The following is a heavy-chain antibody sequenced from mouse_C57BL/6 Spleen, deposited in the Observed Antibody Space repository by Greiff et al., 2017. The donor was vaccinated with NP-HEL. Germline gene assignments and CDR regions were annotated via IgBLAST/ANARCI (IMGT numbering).Heavy chain of an antibody. CDR1: GYAFTNYL. V-gene: IGHV1-54*01. CDR3: ARLLGLGYYFDY. Sequence: QVQLQQSGAELVRPGTSVKVSCKASGYAFTNYLIEWVKQRPGQGLEWIGVINPGSGGTNYNEKFKGKATLTADKSSSTAYMQLSSLTSEDSAVYFCARLLGLGYYFDYWGQGTTLTVSS. D-gene: IGHD4-1*01. CDR2: INPGSGGT. J-gene: IGHJ2*01.